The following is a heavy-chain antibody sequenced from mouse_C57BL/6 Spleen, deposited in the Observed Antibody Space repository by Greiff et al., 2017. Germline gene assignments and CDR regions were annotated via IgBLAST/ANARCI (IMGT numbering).Heavy chain of an antibody. J-gene: IGHJ3*01. CDR1: GYSFTDYN. Sequence: VQLQQSGPELVKPGASVKISCKASGYSFTDYNMNWVKQSNGQSLEWIGVINPNYGTTSYNQKFKGKATLTVDQSSSTAYMQLNSLTSEDSAVXYGARGGQYYGSSGFAYWGQGTLVTVSA. V-gene: IGHV1-39*01. CDR2: INPNYGTT. CDR3: ARGGQYYGSSGFAY. D-gene: IGHD1-1*01.